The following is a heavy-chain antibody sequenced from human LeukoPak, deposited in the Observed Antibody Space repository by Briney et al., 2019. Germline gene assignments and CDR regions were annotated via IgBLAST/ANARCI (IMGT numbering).Heavy chain of an antibody. CDR2: FDPEDGET. D-gene: IGHD4-23*01. CDR1: GYTLTELS. Sequence: ASVKVSCKVSGYTLTELSMHWVRQAPGKGLEWMGGFDPEDGETIYAQKFQGRVTMTEDTSTDTAYMELSSPRSEDTAVYYCARDNSVEDTAWWFDPWGQGTLVTVSS. V-gene: IGHV1-24*01. CDR3: ARDNSVEDTAWWFDP. J-gene: IGHJ5*02.